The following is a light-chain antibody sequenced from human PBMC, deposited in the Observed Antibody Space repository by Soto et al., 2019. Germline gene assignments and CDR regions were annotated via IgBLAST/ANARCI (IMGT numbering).Light chain of an antibody. CDR1: STDIGTYSR. CDR2: DVS. CDR3: CSYAGSYTWV. J-gene: IGLJ1*01. Sequence: QSALTQPASVSGSPGQSITISCTGTSTDIGTYSRVSWYLQYPGKAPKLMIYDVSKRPSGVPDRFSGSKSGNTASLTISGLQAEDEADYYCCSYAGSYTWVFGTGTKLTVL. V-gene: IGLV2-11*01.